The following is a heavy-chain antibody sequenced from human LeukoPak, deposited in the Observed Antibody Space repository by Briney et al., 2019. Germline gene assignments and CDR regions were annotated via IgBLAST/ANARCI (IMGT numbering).Heavy chain of an antibody. CDR3: ARGISGGSTVTYFFDY. J-gene: IGHJ4*02. Sequence: ASVKVSCKASGYTFTGYYMHWVRQAPGQGLEWMGWINPNSGGTNYAQDFHGRVTMTRDTSISTAYMELSRLRSEDTALYYCARGISGGSTVTYFFDYWGQGTLVTVSS. CDR1: GYTFTGYY. CDR2: INPNSGGT. D-gene: IGHD4-11*01. V-gene: IGHV1-2*02.